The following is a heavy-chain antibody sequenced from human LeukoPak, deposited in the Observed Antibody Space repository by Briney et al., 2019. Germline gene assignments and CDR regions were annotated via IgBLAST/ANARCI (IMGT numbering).Heavy chain of an antibody. CDR3: ARGITPYFDWLPKWDY. CDR2: IKEDGSEK. Sequence: GGSLRLSCAASGFTFNTYWMSWVRQAPGKGLEWVANIKEDGSEKNYVDSVKGRFTISRDNAKNSLYLQMNSLRAEDTAVYYCARGITPYFDWLPKWDYWGQGTLVTVSS. D-gene: IGHD3-9*01. V-gene: IGHV3-7*01. CDR1: GFTFNTYW. J-gene: IGHJ4*02.